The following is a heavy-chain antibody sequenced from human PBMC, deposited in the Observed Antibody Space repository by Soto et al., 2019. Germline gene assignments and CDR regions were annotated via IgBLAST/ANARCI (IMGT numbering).Heavy chain of an antibody. V-gene: IGHV3-30-3*01. CDR2: ISYDGSNK. J-gene: IGHJ5*02. CDR1: GFTFSSYA. CDR3: ASPIAAAGNNCFDP. Sequence: GGSLRLSCAASGFTFSSYAMHWVRQAPGKGLEWVAVISYDGSNKYYADSVKGRFTISRDNSKDTLYLQMNSLRAEDTAVYYCASPIAAAGNNCFDPWGQGTLVTVSS. D-gene: IGHD6-13*01.